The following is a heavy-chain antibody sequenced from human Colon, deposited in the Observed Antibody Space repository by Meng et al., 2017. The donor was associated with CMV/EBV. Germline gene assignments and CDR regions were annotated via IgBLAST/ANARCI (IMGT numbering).Heavy chain of an antibody. D-gene: IGHD3-16*01. Sequence: ASVKVSCKTSGYTANGYYIHWVRQAPGQGLEWMGWINPSSGDANYARTFLGRVTMTADTSISTVYMELRGLRSGDTAVYYCAREGTYASSSGLGLWGPGALVTVSS. CDR2: INPSSGDA. J-gene: IGHJ4*02. CDR1: GYTANGYY. V-gene: IGHV1-2*02. CDR3: AREGTYASSSGLGL.